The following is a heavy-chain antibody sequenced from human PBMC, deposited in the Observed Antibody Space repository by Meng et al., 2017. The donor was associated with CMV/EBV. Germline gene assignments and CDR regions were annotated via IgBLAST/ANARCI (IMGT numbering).Heavy chain of an antibody. Sequence: VECGCEVKVPGSPGKVPCKASGYTFTGYYMHWVRQAPGQGLEWMGWINPNSGGTNYAQKFQGRVTMTRDTSTSTAYMELRSLRSDDTAVYYCARGVAAAGRALNWGQGTLVTVSS. D-gene: IGHD6-13*01. CDR2: INPNSGGT. CDR1: GYTFTGYY. CDR3: ARGVAAAGRALN. V-gene: IGHV1-2*02. J-gene: IGHJ4*02.